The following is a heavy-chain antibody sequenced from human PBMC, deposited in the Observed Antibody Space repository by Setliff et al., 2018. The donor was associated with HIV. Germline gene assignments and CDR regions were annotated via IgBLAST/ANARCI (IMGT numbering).Heavy chain of an antibody. Sequence: GASVKVSCKASGYTFTSYAMHWVRLAPGQRLEWMGWINAGNGNTKYSQKFQGRVTMTIDTATNTVYMEMSGLRSEDTAVFYCARVAVPGLAYFPHWGQGTLVTVSS. D-gene: IGHD6-19*01. V-gene: IGHV1-3*01. CDR3: ARVAVPGLAYFPH. J-gene: IGHJ1*01. CDR1: GYTFTSYA. CDR2: INAGNGNT.